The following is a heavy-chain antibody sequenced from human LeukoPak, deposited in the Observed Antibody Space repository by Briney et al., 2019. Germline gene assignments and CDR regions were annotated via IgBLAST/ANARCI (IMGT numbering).Heavy chain of an antibody. D-gene: IGHD5-18*01. V-gene: IGHV1-2*02. CDR1: GYTFTRYY. CDR3: ARAVDTATEFDY. J-gene: IGHJ4*02. Sequence: GASVKVSCKASGYTFTRYYMHWVRQAPGQGLEWMGWINPNSGGTNYAQKFQGRVTMTRDTSISTAYMELSRLRSDDTAVYYCARAVDTATEFDYWGQGTRVTVSS. CDR2: INPNSGGT.